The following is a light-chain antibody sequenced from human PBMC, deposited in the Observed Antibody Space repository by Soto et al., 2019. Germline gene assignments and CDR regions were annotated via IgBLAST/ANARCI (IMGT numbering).Light chain of an antibody. Sequence: DIQMTQSPSTLSASVGDRVTISCRASQSISNWLAWYQQKPGKAPKLLMSDASSLERGVPSRFSGRGSGTEFTLTICSLQPDDFGAYYCQQYDSYPWTFGQGTKVDIK. CDR2: DAS. CDR3: QQYDSYPWT. CDR1: QSISNW. J-gene: IGKJ1*01. V-gene: IGKV1-5*01.